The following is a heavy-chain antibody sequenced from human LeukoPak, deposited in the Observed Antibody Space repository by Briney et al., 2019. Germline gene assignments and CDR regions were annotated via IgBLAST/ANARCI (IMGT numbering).Heavy chain of an antibody. J-gene: IGHJ4*02. CDR2: IKQDGSEK. D-gene: IGHD6-19*01. CDR3: ASQRYSSGWYQGEFDY. CDR1: GFTFSSNY. Sequence: PGGSLRLSCAASGFTFSSNYMSWVRQAPGKGLEWGANIKQDGSEKHYEDSVKGGFTISRDNAKNTLYLQMNSLRAEDTAVYYCASQRYSSGWYQGEFDYWGQGTLVTVSS. V-gene: IGHV3-7*01.